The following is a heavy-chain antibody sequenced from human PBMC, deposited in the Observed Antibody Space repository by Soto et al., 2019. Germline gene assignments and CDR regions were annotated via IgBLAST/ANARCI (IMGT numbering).Heavy chain of an antibody. V-gene: IGHV4-30-4*01. J-gene: IGHJ4*02. CDR2: IYYSGST. CDR1: GGSISSGDYY. CDR3: VRDGVTGTTTPY. Sequence: SETLSLTCTVSGGSISSGDYYWSCIRQPPGKGLEWIGYIYYSGSTYYNPSLKSRVTISVDTSKNQFSLKLSSVTAADTAVYYCVRDGVTGTTTPYRAQRTPVPVSS. D-gene: IGHD1-7*01.